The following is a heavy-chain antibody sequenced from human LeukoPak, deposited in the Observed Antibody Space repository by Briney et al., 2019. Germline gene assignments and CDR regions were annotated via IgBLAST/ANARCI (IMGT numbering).Heavy chain of an antibody. V-gene: IGHV3-23*01. CDR3: ARDRGFTIFGVGMGAFDI. Sequence: GGSLRLSCAVSGFTFSSYAMIWVRQAPGKGLEWVSAISGSGGTTYYADSVQGRFTISRDNSKNTLYLQMNSLRAEDTAVYYCARDRGFTIFGVGMGAFDIWGQGTMVTVSS. J-gene: IGHJ3*02. CDR2: ISGSGGTT. D-gene: IGHD3-3*01. CDR1: GFTFSSYA.